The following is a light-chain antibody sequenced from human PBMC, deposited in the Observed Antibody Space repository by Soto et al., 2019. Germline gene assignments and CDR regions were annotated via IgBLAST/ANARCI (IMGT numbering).Light chain of an antibody. V-gene: IGKV3D-20*01. CDR3: QQDSSSPGT. Sequence: EVVFTQSPATLSLYKGDRATLSCGASQSLSSRYLAWYQQKPGLAPRLLIYDASTRATGIPDRFSGSGSGTDFTLTITRLEPEDCAVYYCQQDSSSPGTFGQVTRLE. CDR2: DAS. J-gene: IGKJ5*01. CDR1: QSLSSRY.